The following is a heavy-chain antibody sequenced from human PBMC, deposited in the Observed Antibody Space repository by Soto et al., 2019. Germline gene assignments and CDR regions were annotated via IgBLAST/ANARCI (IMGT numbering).Heavy chain of an antibody. CDR3: ARMATSGTLNWFDP. V-gene: IGHV1-8*01. CDR1: GSAFSIDD. J-gene: IGHJ5*02. CDR2: MNPNSGNG. Sequence: ASVKVSCKASGSAFSIDDISWGRQYTGQGLEWMGWMNPNSGNGGYAQKFQGRVTMTRDTSTSTAYMELSSLASDDTAIYYCARMATSGTLNWFDPWGQGTLVTVSS.